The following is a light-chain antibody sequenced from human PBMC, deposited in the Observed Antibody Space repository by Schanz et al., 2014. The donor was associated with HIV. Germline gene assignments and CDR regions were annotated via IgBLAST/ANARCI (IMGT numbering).Light chain of an antibody. CDR1: SRDIGSYNF. CDR3: QSYDDRLSGSRV. J-gene: IGLJ3*02. CDR2: EVN. Sequence: QSVLTQPPSASGSPGQSVTISCTGTSRDIGSYNFVSWYQHHPAEPPKLIIYEVNKRPSGVPNRFSGSKSGNTASLTVSGLQAEDEADYYCQSYDDRLSGSRVFGGGTKVTVL. V-gene: IGLV2-8*01.